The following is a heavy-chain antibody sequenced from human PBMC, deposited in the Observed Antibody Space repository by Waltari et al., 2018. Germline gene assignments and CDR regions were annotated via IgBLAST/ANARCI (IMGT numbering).Heavy chain of an antibody. Sequence: EVQLVESGGGLVQPGGSLRLSCAASGFTVSSNYMSWVRQAPGKGLEWVSVIYGVGSTYYAASVNGRFTISRHNSKNTLYLQMNSLRAEDTAVYYCAREGHCSSTSCLAPHWRQGTLVTVSS. CDR3: AREGHCSSTSCLAPH. CDR1: GFTVSSNY. D-gene: IGHD2-2*01. V-gene: IGHV3-53*04. CDR2: IYGVGST. J-gene: IGHJ1*01.